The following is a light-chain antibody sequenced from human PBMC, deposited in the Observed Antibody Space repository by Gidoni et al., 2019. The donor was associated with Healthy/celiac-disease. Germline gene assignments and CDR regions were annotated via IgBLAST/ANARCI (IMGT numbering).Light chain of an antibody. CDR1: KLGDKY. CDR2: QDI. V-gene: IGLV3-1*01. J-gene: IGLJ2*01. Sequence: SYALTQPPSVSVSPGQTASITCSGDKLGDKYACWYQQKSGQSPVLVIYQDIKRPSGIPERFSGSNSGNTASLTISGTQAMDEADYYCQTWDSSTAQVVFGGGTKLTVL. CDR3: QTWDSSTAQVV.